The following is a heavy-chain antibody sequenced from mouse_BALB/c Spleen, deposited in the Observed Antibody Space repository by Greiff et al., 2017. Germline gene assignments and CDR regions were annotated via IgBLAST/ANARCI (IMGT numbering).Heavy chain of an antibody. Sequence: QVQLKQSGAELAKPGASVKMSCKASGYTFTSYWMHWVKQRPGQGLEWIGYINPSTGYTEYNQKFKDKATLTADKSSSTAYMQLSSLTSEDSAVYYCAREEITTVVAGDYWGQGTTLTVSS. V-gene: IGHV1-7*01. CDR2: INPSTGYT. CDR3: AREEITTVVAGDY. D-gene: IGHD1-1*01. J-gene: IGHJ2*01. CDR1: GYTFTSYW.